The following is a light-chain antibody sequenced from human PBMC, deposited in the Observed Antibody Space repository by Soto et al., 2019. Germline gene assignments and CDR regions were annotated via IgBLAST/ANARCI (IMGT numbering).Light chain of an antibody. CDR3: QQSYSTLWT. CDR1: QSISSY. Sequence: DIQMTQSPSSLSASVGDRVTITCRASQSISSYLNWYQQKPGKAPKLLIYAASSLQSVVPSRFSGSGSGTDFALTISSLQPEAFATYYFQQSYSTLWTFGQGTKVEIK. J-gene: IGKJ1*01. CDR2: AAS. V-gene: IGKV1-39*01.